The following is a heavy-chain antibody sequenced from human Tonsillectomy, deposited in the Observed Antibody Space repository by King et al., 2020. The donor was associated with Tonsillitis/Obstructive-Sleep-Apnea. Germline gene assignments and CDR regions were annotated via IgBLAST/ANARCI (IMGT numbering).Heavy chain of an antibody. CDR2: ISYDGTNK. CDR3: AREGIYDSNGYADAFDI. V-gene: IGHV3-30*04. CDR1: GFTFSTYA. J-gene: IGHJ3*02. D-gene: IGHD3-22*01. Sequence: VQLVESGGGVVQPGRSLRLSCAASGFTFSTYAIHWVRQGPGKGLEWVAVISYDGTNKYYADSVKGRFTISIDNSENKLYLQINSLRAEDTAVYYCAREGIYDSNGYADAFDIWGQGTMVTVSS.